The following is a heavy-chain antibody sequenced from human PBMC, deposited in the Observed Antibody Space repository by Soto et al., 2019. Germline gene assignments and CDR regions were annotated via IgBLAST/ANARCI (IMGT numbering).Heavy chain of an antibody. D-gene: IGHD1-1*01. V-gene: IGHV3-23*01. J-gene: IGHJ4*02. Sequence: XGSLRLSCAASGFTFTNVAMTWVRQAPGKGLEWVSTITESGGRTDYADSVKGRFTISRDNSKSTLYLQMNNLRADDTGVYYCAKLYWNPRYFDSWGQGARVTVSS. CDR3: AKLYWNPRYFDS. CDR2: ITESGGRT. CDR1: GFTFTNVA.